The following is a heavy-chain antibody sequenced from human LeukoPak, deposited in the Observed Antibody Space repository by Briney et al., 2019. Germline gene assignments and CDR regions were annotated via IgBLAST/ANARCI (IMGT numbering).Heavy chain of an antibody. CDR1: GVSISSSNSY. V-gene: IGHV4-39*07. CDR2: IYYSGNT. CDR3: ARGAVPAAIGRYYYYYYYMDV. D-gene: IGHD2-2*01. J-gene: IGHJ6*03. Sequence: KASETLSLTCTVSGVSISSSNSYWGWIRQPPGKGLEWIGSIYYSGNTNYNPSLKSRVTMSVDTSKNQFSLKLSSVTAADTAVYYCARGAVPAAIGRYYYYYYYMDVWGKGTTVTISS.